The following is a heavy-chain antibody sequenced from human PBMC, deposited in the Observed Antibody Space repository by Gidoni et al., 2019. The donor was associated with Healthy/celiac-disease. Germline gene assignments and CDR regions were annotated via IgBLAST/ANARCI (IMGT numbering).Heavy chain of an antibody. CDR1: GFTFSRYS. V-gene: IGHV3-48*02. J-gene: IGHJ4*02. D-gene: IGHD6-13*01. CDR2: ISSSSSTI. CDR3: AREGYSSSWHYIRTFDY. Sequence: EVQLVESGGGLVQPGGSLRLSCAASGFTFSRYSMNWVRQAPGKGLEWVSYISSSSSTIYYADSVKGRFTISRDNAKNSLYLQMNSLRDEDTAVYYCAREGYSSSWHYIRTFDYWGQGTLVTVSS.